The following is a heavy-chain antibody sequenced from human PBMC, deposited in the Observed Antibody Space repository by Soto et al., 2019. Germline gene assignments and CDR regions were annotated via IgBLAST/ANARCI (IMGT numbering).Heavy chain of an antibody. CDR2: ISSSSSTI. J-gene: IGHJ4*02. Sequence: HPGGSMRLSCAASGFTFSTYSMNWVRQAPGKGLEWVSYISSSSSTIFYTDSVKGRFTVSRDNAKNSLYLQMNSLRVEDTAVYYSARPTYYYDSSGPRGYGGRGTLFPV. CDR1: GFTFSTYS. D-gene: IGHD3-22*01. V-gene: IGHV3-48*01. CDR3: ARPTYYYDSSGPRGY.